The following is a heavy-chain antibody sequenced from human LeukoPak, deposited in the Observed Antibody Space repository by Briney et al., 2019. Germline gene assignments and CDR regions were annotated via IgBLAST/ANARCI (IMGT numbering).Heavy chain of an antibody. CDR2: ISGSIGRT. D-gene: IGHD1-7*01. CDR3: AKDKEATTGTTPFFDC. V-gene: IGHV3-23*01. CDR1: GFTFSNYG. J-gene: IGHJ4*02. Sequence: GGSLRLSCAASGFTFSNYGMTWVRQAPGKGLEWVSTISGSIGRTYYAGSVKGRFTVSRDNSKNTLYLQMNSLRAEDTALYYCAKDKEATTGTTPFFDCWGQGPLVTVSS.